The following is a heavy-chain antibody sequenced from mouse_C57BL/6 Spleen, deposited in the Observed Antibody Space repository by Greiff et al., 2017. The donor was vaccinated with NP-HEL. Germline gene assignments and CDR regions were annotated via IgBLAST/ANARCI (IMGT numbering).Heavy chain of an antibody. J-gene: IGHJ2*01. Sequence: EVHLVESGGGLVQPGGSLSLSCAASGFTFTDYYMSWVRQPPGKALEWLGFIRNKANGYTTEYSASVKGRFTISRDNSQSILYLQMNALRAEDSATYYCARYQLTGTFDYWGQGTTLTVSS. CDR2: IRNKANGYTT. CDR1: GFTFTDYY. V-gene: IGHV7-3*01. D-gene: IGHD4-1*01. CDR3: ARYQLTGTFDY.